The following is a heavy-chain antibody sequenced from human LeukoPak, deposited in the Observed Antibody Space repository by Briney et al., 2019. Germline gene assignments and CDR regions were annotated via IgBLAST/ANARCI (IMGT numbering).Heavy chain of an antibody. Sequence: GGSLRLSCAASGFTFSSYWMHWVRQAPGRGLVWVSRIYSDGSSYTADSVKGRFTISRDNAKDTLYLQMNSLRVEDTAVYYCARGGGIYGLWDYWGQGTLVTVSS. CDR2: IYSDGSSY. CDR3: ARGGGIYGLWDY. V-gene: IGHV3-74*03. J-gene: IGHJ4*02. CDR1: GFTFSSYW. D-gene: IGHD1-26*01.